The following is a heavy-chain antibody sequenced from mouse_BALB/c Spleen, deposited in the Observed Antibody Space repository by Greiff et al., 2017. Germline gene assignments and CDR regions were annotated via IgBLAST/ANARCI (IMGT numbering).Heavy chain of an antibody. V-gene: IGHV1-63*02. CDR3: ARIYYGNSDWYFDV. D-gene: IGHD2-1*01. Sequence: QVQLQQSGAELVRPGTSVKISCKASGYTFTNYWLGWVKQRPGHGLEWIGDIYPGGGYTNYNEKFKGKATLTADTSSSTAYMQLSSLTSEDSAVYFCARIYYGNSDWYFDVWGAGTTVTVSS. CDR1: GYTFTNYW. CDR2: IYPGGGYT. J-gene: IGHJ1*01.